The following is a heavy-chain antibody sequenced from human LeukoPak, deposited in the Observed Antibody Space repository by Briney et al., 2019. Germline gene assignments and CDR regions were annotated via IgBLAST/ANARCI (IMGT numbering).Heavy chain of an antibody. D-gene: IGHD3-10*01. V-gene: IGHV1-18*01. CDR3: ARDMSYYYGSGSYYNNWFDP. Sequence: ASVKVSCKASGGTFSSYAISWVRQAPGQGLEWMGWISAYNGNTNYAQKLQGRVTMTTDTSTSTAYMELRSLRSDDTAVYYCARDMSYYYGSGSYYNNWFDPWGQGTLVTVSS. J-gene: IGHJ5*02. CDR1: GGTFSSYA. CDR2: ISAYNGNT.